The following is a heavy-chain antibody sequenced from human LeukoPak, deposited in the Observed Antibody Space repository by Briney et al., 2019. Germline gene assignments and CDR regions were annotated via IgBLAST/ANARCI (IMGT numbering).Heavy chain of an antibody. V-gene: IGHV4-34*01. CDR1: GGSFSGYY. Sequence: SETLSLTCAVYGGSFSGYYWSWIRQPPGKGLEWIGEINHSGSTNYNPSLKSRVTMSVDTSKNQFSLKLSSVTAADTAVYYCARFVGDCSSTSCSHYYYYRDVWGKGTTVTVSS. D-gene: IGHD2-2*01. CDR2: INHSGST. CDR3: ARFVGDCSSTSCSHYYYYRDV. J-gene: IGHJ6*03.